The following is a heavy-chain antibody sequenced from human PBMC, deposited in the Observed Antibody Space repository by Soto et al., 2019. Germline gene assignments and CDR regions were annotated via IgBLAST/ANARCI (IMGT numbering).Heavy chain of an antibody. CDR3: ARDRQDTSRYYSDY. CDR2: ISGSSTYI. Sequence: GGSLRLSCAASGFIFSDYNMNWVRQAPGKGLEWVSSISGSSTYIYYADSLRGRFTISRDNAKNSLYLQLNSLRAEDTAVYFCARDRQDTSRYYSDYWGQGALVTVSS. D-gene: IGHD3-22*01. V-gene: IGHV3-21*01. J-gene: IGHJ4*02. CDR1: GFIFSDYN.